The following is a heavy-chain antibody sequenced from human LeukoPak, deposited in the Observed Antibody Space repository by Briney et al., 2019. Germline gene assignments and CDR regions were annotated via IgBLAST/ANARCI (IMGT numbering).Heavy chain of an antibody. Sequence: GGSLRLSCAASGFTFDDYAMHWVRRAPGKGLEWVSGISWNSGSVAYADSVKGRFTISRDNAKDSLYLQMNSLRAEDTALYYCAKDMGDAVAGNSFDYWGQGTLVTVSS. V-gene: IGHV3-9*01. D-gene: IGHD6-19*01. J-gene: IGHJ4*02. CDR3: AKDMGDAVAGNSFDY. CDR1: GFTFDDYA. CDR2: ISWNSGSV.